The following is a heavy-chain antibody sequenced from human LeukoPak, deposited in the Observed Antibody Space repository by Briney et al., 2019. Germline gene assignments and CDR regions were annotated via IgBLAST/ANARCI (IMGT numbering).Heavy chain of an antibody. Sequence: GESLKISCEGSGYSFTNYWIGWVRQMPGEGLEWMAMIYPGDSDTRYSPSFQGQVTISADKSINTAYLQWSSLKASDTAMYYCATPPRGSPVGFDTWGQGTMVTVSS. D-gene: IGHD3-10*01. V-gene: IGHV5-51*01. CDR1: GYSFTNYW. CDR2: IYPGDSDT. J-gene: IGHJ3*02. CDR3: ATPPRGSPVGFDT.